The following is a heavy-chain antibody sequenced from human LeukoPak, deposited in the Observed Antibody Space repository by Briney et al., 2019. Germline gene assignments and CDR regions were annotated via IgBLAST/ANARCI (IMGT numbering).Heavy chain of an antibody. CDR3: SSRGVAGTRPFDS. Sequence: GGSLRLSCAASGFTFSSYGMHWVRQAPGKGLEWVAFIRYDGSNKYYADSVKGRFTISRDNSKNTLYLQMNSLRAEDTAVYYCSSRGVAGTRPFDSWGQGTLVTVSS. J-gene: IGHJ4*02. CDR2: IRYDGSNK. V-gene: IGHV3-30*02. CDR1: GFTFSSYG. D-gene: IGHD6-19*01.